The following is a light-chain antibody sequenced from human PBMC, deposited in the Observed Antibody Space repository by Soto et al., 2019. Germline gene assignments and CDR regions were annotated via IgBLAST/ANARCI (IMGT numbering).Light chain of an antibody. CDR1: SSDVGGYNY. V-gene: IGLV2-8*01. CDR3: SSYAGSNNLGV. J-gene: IGLJ2*01. Sequence: ALTQPPSASGSPGQSVTISCTGTSSDVGGYNYVSWYQQHPGKAPKLVIYEVSKRPSGVPDRFSGSKSGNTASLTVSGLQAEDEAEYYCSSYAGSNNLGVFGGGTKLTVL. CDR2: EVS.